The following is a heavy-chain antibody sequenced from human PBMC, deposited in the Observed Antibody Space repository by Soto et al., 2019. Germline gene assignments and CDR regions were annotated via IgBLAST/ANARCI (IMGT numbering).Heavy chain of an antibody. V-gene: IGHV5-10-1*01. CDR2: IDPSDSYT. CDR3: ARLSYYDILTGYYTPAWMDV. Sequence: GESLKISCKGSGYSFTSYWISWVRQMPGKGLEWMGRIDPSDSYTNYSPSFQGHVTISADKSISTAYLQWSSLKASDTAMYYCARLSYYDILTGYYTPAWMDVWGQGTTVTVSS. J-gene: IGHJ6*02. D-gene: IGHD3-9*01. CDR1: GYSFTSYW.